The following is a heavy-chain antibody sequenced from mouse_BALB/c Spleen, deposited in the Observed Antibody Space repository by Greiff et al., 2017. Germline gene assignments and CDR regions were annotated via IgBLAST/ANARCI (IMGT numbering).Heavy chain of an antibody. CDR3: ARDRYDGEFAY. Sequence: EVQRVESGGGLVQPGGSLRLSCATSGFTFTDYYMSWVRQPPGKALEWLGFIRNKDNGYTTEYSASVKGRFTISRDNSQSILYLQMNTLRAEDSATYYCARDRYDGEFAYWGQGTLVTVSA. V-gene: IGHV7-3*02. D-gene: IGHD2-14*01. CDR1: GFTFTDYY. CDR2: IRNKDNGYTT. J-gene: IGHJ3*01.